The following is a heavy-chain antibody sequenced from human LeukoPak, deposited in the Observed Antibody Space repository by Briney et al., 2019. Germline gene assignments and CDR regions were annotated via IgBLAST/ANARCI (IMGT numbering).Heavy chain of an antibody. V-gene: IGHV4-59*01. CDR1: GGSISSYY. J-gene: IGHJ4*02. CDR2: IYYSGST. CDR3: ARSDRYDYRGFDY. Sequence: SETLSLTCTVSGGSISSYYWSWIRQPPGKGLEWIGYIYYSGSTNYNPSLKSRVTISVDTSKNQFSLKLSSVTAADTAVYYCARSDRYDYRGFDYWGQGTLVTVSS. D-gene: IGHD4-11*01.